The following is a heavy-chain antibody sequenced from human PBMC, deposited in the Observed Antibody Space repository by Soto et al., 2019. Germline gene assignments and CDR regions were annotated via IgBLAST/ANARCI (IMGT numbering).Heavy chain of an antibody. CDR3: ARFYVVAATSTDYYYGMDV. CDR2: IDPSDSYT. V-gene: IGHV5-10-1*01. D-gene: IGHD2-15*01. CDR1: GYSFTSYW. Sequence: GASLKISCKGSGYSFTSYWISWVRQMPGKGLEWMGRIDPSDSYTNYSPSFQGHVTISADKSISTAYLQWSSLKASDTAMYYCARFYVVAATSTDYYYGMDVWGQGTTVTVSS. J-gene: IGHJ6*02.